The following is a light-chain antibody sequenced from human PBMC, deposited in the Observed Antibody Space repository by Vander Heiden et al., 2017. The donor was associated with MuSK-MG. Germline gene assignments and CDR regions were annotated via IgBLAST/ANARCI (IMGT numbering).Light chain of an antibody. CDR2: DVS. J-gene: IGKJ4*01. Sequence: EVVLTQSPATLSLSPGERATLSCRASQNVRNYVAWYQQKPGQSPRLLIDDVSNRATGLPARFSGSGSGTDFTLTISSLEPEDSAVYYCQQRDNCPLTFGGGTKVEIK. CDR1: QNVRNY. CDR3: QQRDNCPLT. V-gene: IGKV3-11*01.